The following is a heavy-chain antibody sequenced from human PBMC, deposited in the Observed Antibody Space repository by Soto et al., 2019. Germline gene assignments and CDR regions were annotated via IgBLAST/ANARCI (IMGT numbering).Heavy chain of an antibody. D-gene: IGHD3-16*01. CDR2: INPSGGST. Sequence: QVQLVQSGAEVKKPGASVKVSCKASGYTFTSYYMHWVRQAPGQGLEWMGIINPSGGSTSYAQKFQGRVTMTRDTSTSTVYMELSSLRAEDTAVYYCARDPGGIGWFDPWGQGTLVTVSS. CDR1: GYTFTSYY. V-gene: IGHV1-46*03. CDR3: ARDPGGIGWFDP. J-gene: IGHJ5*02.